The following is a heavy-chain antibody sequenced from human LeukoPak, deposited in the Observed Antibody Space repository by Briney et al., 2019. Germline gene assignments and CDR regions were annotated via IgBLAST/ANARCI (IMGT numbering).Heavy chain of an antibody. D-gene: IGHD4-11*01. Sequence: QTGGSLRLSCAASGFTFSSYAMSWVRQAPGKGLEWVSAISGSGGSTYYADSVKGRFTISRDNSKNTLYLQMNSLRAEDTAVYYCANHWVHDYSNYGGFDYWGQGTLVTVSS. CDR2: ISGSGGST. J-gene: IGHJ4*02. CDR3: ANHWVHDYSNYGGFDY. CDR1: GFTFSSYA. V-gene: IGHV3-23*01.